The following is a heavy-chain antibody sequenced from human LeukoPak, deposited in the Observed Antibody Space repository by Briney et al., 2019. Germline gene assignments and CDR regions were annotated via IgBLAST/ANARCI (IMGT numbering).Heavy chain of an antibody. CDR2: IKEDGSEK. CDR3: ARESHIVVVTAIPNWFDP. CDR1: GFSFSNYW. D-gene: IGHD2-21*02. J-gene: IGHJ5*02. Sequence: PGGSLRLSCVASGFSFSNYWMTWVRQAPGKGLEWVANIKEDGSEKFHVDSLKGRFTIFRDNAKNSLYLQMNSLRAEDTAVYYCARESHIVVVTAIPNWFDPWGQGTLVTVSS. V-gene: IGHV3-7*01.